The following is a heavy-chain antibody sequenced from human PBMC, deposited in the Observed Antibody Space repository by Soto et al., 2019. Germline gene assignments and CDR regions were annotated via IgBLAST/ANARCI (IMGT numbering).Heavy chain of an antibody. Sequence: GGSLRLSXAASGFTFSSYAMSWVRQAPGKGLEWVSAISGSGGSTYYADSVKGRFTISRDNSKNTLYLQMNSLRAEDTAVYYCAKDRGRDLVVVPAATPGYYYGMDVWGQGTTVTVSS. J-gene: IGHJ6*02. CDR2: ISGSGGST. CDR3: AKDRGRDLVVVPAATPGYYYGMDV. D-gene: IGHD2-2*01. V-gene: IGHV3-23*01. CDR1: GFTFSSYA.